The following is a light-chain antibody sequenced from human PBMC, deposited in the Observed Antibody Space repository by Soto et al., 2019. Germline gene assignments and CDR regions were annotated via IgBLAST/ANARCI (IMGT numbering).Light chain of an antibody. CDR3: KQYNNWHRAT. Sequence: EIVMTQSPATLSVSPGERATLSCRASQSISSNLAWYQQKPGQAPRLLMFRTSSRATGFPARFSGSGSGTEFNLTISSLQSEDFGVYYCKQYNNWHRATFGGGTKVDIK. CDR1: QSISSN. V-gene: IGKV3-15*01. CDR2: RTS. J-gene: IGKJ4*01.